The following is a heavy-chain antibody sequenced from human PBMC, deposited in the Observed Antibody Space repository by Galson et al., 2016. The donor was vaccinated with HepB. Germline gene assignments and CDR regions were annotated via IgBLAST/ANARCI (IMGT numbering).Heavy chain of an antibody. J-gene: IGHJ6*04. CDR3: GRDYPTMTDRYPYHVDV. CDR2: ISTSGDFR. V-gene: IGHV3-21*04. Sequence: SLRLSCAVSRFTFSNYNMNWVRQAPGKGPEWVSFISTSGDFRYYADSVKGRFTISRDNAKNTVYLQMNYLRADDTALYYCGRDYPTMTDRYPYHVDVWGKGTAVTVSS. D-gene: IGHD4-17*01. CDR1: RFTFSNYN.